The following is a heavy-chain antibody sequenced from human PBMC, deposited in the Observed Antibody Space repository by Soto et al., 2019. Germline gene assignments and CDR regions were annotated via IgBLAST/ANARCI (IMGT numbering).Heavy chain of an antibody. CDR1: GGTFSRYS. D-gene: IGHD2-2*01. J-gene: IGHJ6*02. V-gene: IGHV1-69*02. CDR2: IIPIFGIA. CDR3: ARGDRGRETGLVPAAIDGMDV. Sequence: QVQLVQSGAEVKKPGSSVKVSCKASGGTFSRYSITWVRQAPGHGLEWIGRIIPIFGIASYAQKFQGRFTITADESTSTAYMELSSLRSDDTAVYYCARGDRGRETGLVPAAIDGMDVWGQGTTVTVSS.